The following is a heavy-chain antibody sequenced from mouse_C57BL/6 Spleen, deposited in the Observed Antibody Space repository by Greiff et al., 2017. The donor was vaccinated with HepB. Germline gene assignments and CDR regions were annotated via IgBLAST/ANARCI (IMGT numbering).Heavy chain of an antibody. CDR1: DSEVFPIAY. CDR2: ILPSIGRT. CDR3: ARQGLITTVVATGGYFDV. D-gene: IGHD1-1*01. Sequence: VQLQQSGSELRSPGSSVKLSCKDFDSEVFPIAYMSWVRQKPGHGFEWIGGILPSIGRTIYGEKFEDKATLDADTLSNTAYLELNSLTSEDSAIYYCARQGLITTVVATGGYFDVWGTGTTVTVSS. J-gene: IGHJ1*03. V-gene: IGHV15-2*01.